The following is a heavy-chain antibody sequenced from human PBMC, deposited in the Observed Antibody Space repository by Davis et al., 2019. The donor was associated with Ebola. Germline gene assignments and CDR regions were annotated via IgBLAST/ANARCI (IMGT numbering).Heavy chain of an antibody. Sequence: GESLKISCAASGFTFSSYWMSWVRQAPGKGLEWVANIKQDGSEKYYVDSVKGRFTIYRDNAKNSLYLQMNSLRAEDTALYYCADMDVVSAWGHGTQVTVSS. J-gene: IGHJ5*01. V-gene: IGHV3-7*01. D-gene: IGHD2-15*01. CDR2: IKQDGSEK. CDR3: ADMDVVSA. CDR1: GFTFSSYW.